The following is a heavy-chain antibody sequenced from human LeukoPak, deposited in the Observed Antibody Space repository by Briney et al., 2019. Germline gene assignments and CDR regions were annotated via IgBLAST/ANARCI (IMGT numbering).Heavy chain of an antibody. V-gene: IGHV4-59*08. CDR1: GGFIDSYY. CDR2: IYYSWNT. Sequence: SETLSLTCTVSGGFIDSYYWSWIRQPPGKGLEWIGYIYYSWNTNYNPSLKSRVTMSMDTSKNQFSLKLESVTAADTAVYYCARPQHTAVTGVFDIWGQGTGVTVSS. J-gene: IGHJ3*02. D-gene: IGHD5-18*01. CDR3: ARPQHTAVTGVFDI.